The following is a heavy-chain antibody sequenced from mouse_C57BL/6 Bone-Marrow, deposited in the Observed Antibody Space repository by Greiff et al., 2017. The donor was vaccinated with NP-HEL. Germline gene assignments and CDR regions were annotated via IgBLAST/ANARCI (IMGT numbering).Heavy chain of an antibody. CDR1: GYSITSGYY. V-gene: IGHV3-6*01. CDR3: AREGGYYGSPFAY. CDR2: ISYDGSN. J-gene: IGHJ3*01. D-gene: IGHD1-1*01. Sequence: EVQLVESGPGLVKPSQSLSLTCSVTGYSITSGYYWNWIRQFPGNKLEWMGYISYDGSNNYNPSLKNRISITRDTSKNQFFLKLNSVTTEDTATYYCAREGGYYGSPFAYWGQGTLVTVSA.